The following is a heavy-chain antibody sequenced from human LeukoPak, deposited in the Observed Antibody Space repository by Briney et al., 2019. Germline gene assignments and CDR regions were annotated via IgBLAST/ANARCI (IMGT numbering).Heavy chain of an antibody. J-gene: IGHJ4*03. CDR3: ARESPCGGDCYSGLDY. D-gene: IGHD2-21*02. CDR1: GGTFSSYA. Sequence: SVKVSCTASGGTFSSYAISWVRQAPGQGLEWMGRIIPILGIANYAQKFQGRVTITADKSTSTAYMELSSLRSEDTAVYYCARESPCGGDCYSGLDYWGQGTTVTVSS. V-gene: IGHV1-69*04. CDR2: IIPILGIA.